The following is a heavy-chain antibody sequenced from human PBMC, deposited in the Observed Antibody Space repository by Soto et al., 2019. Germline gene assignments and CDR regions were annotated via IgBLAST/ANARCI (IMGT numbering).Heavy chain of an antibody. CDR1: VGSINSGYYY. Sequence: PSETLSFTCTVSVGSINSGYYYLTWVLHPPGKGLEWIGNIFHSGSTDYTPSLQSRVTISLDTSKNHFSLKLSSVTPADTAVYYCARDRYYCSGTYYNFCSGMEVWGQGTPVTVSS. J-gene: IGHJ6*01. CDR3: ARDRYYCSGTYYNFCSGMEV. V-gene: IGHV4-30-4*01. D-gene: IGHD3-10*01. CDR2: IFHSGST.